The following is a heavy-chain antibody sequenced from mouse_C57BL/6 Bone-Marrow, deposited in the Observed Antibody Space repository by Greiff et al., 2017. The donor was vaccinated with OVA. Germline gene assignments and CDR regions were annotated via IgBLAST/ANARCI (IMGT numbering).Heavy chain of an antibody. V-gene: IGHV5-9-1*02. CDR2: ISSGGDYI. Sequence: EVKLVESGEGLVKPGGSLKLSCAASGFTFSSYAMSWVRQTPEKRLEWVAFISSGGDYIYYADTVKGRFTISRDNARNTLYLQMSSLKSEDTAMYYCTRDCRDHYAMDYWGQGTSVTVSS. CDR1: GFTFSSYA. CDR3: TRDCRDHYAMDY. J-gene: IGHJ4*01. D-gene: IGHD3-3*01.